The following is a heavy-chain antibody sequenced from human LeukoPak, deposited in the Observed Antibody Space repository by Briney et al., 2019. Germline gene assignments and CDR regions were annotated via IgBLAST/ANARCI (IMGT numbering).Heavy chain of an antibody. CDR2: ISPYNGNT. CDR1: GYTFTSYG. J-gene: IGHJ6*03. Sequence: ASVKVSCKASGYTFTSYGISWVRQAPGQGLEWMGWISPYNGNTNYAQKFRGKVTMTTDTSTTTAYMELRSLRSDDTAVYYCAREGASYAGRPSFFYYMDVWAKGTTVTVSS. V-gene: IGHV1-18*01. CDR3: AREGASYAGRPSFFYYMDV. D-gene: IGHD3-10*01.